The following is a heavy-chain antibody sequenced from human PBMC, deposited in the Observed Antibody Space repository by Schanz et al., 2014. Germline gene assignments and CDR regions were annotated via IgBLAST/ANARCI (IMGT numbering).Heavy chain of an antibody. V-gene: IGHV3-23*01. CDR1: GFTFFGSFA. D-gene: IGHD1-20*01. CDR3: ARRITGTHHNPYYHGMDV. J-gene: IGHJ6*02. Sequence: EVQLLESGGGLVQPGGSLRLSCVASGFTFFGSFAMSWVRHAPGKGLEWVSGIGGSGDSTHYADSVKGRFIISRDNSKNALYLQMNSLRAEDTAVYYCARRITGTHHNPYYHGMDVWGQGTTVTVSS. CDR2: IGGSGDST.